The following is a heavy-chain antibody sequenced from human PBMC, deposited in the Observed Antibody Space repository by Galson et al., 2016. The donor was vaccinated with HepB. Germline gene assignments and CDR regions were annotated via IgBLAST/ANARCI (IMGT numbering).Heavy chain of an antibody. V-gene: IGHV3-33*01. J-gene: IGHJ1*01. CDR1: GFTFNTYG. CDR3: ARDSPILLYHFQH. Sequence: SLRLSCAASGFTFNTYGMHWVRQAPGKGLEWVAVIWYDGSNEYYADSVKGRFTISRDNSKNTLYLQMNSLRAEDTAVYYCARDSPILLYHFQHWGQGTLVTVSS. D-gene: IGHD3-3*01. CDR2: IWYDGSNE.